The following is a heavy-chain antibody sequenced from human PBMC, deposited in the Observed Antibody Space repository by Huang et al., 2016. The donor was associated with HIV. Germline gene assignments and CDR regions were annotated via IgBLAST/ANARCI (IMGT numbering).Heavy chain of an antibody. Sequence: VESGGRLVQPGGSIRLSCVGSTFRFGAYWMSWVRQSPGNGMEWVANIKQDESEKYYVESVKGRFNISRDNAKKVLFLEMNNVRVEDTATYYCATKTAAMDIWGQGTTVTVS. D-gene: IGHD1-7*01. CDR2: IKQDESEK. CDR1: TFRFGAYW. V-gene: IGHV3-7*01. CDR3: ATKTAAMDI. J-gene: IGHJ6*02.